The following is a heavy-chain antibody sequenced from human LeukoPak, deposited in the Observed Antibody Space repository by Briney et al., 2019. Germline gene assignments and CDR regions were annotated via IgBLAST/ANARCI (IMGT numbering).Heavy chain of an antibody. D-gene: IGHD2-8*01. CDR3: AKGHCTNGICWLD. CDR1: GFTVSSTY. J-gene: IGHJ4*02. Sequence: PGGSLRLSCAASGFTVSSTYMSWVRQAPGKGLEWVSIIYSAGITYYADTVKGRLTISRDNSKNTLYLQMNSLRAEDTAVYYGAKGHCTNGICWLDWGQGTLVTVSS. CDR2: IYSAGIT. V-gene: IGHV3-53*01.